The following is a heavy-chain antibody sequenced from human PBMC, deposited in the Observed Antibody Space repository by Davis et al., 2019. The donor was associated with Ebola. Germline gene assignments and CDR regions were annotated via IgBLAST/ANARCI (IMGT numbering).Heavy chain of an antibody. CDR2: INPSGGST. V-gene: IGHV1-46*01. CDR1: GYTFTSYY. D-gene: IGHD2-15*01. Sequence: ASVKVSCKASGYTFTSYYIHWVQQAPGQGLEWMGIINPSGGSTNYAKKFQGRVTMTRDTSTSTVYMELSSLRSEDTAVYYCARRLYCGGGSCYEYYYGMDVWGQGTTVTVSS. J-gene: IGHJ6*02. CDR3: ARRLYCGGGSCYEYYYGMDV.